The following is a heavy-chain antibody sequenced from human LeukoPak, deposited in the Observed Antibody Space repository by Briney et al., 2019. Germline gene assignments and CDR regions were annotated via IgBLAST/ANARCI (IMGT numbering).Heavy chain of an antibody. CDR3: ATGGSRPPYSSGWYGGFDY. J-gene: IGHJ4*02. V-gene: IGHV1-24*01. CDR2: FDPEDGET. D-gene: IGHD6-19*01. CDR1: GYTLTELS. Sequence: ASVKVSCKVSGYTLTELSMHWVRQAPGKGLEWMGGFDPEDGETIYALKFQGRVTMTEDTSTDTAYMELSSLRSEDTAAYYCATGGSRPPYSSGWYGGFDYWGQGTLVTVSS.